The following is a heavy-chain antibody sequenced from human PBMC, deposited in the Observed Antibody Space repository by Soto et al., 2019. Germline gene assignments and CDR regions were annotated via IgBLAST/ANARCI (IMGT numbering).Heavy chain of an antibody. J-gene: IGHJ3*02. Sequence: GESLKISCTASGFTFGDYAMSWVRQAPGKGLEWVGFIRSKAYGGTTEYAASVKGRFTISRDDSKSIAYLQMNSLKTEDTAVYYCTRVDIGYYYDSSGLGAFDIWGQGTMVTVSS. CDR2: IRSKAYGGTT. CDR3: TRVDIGYYYDSSGLGAFDI. D-gene: IGHD3-22*01. CDR1: GFTFGDYA. V-gene: IGHV3-49*04.